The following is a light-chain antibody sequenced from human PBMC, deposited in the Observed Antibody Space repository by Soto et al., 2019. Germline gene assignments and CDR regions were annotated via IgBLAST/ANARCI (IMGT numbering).Light chain of an antibody. CDR1: QGISTF. J-gene: IGKJ4*01. CDR2: DAS. V-gene: IGKV1-9*01. Sequence: DIQLTQSPSFVSSSVIDIVTITFLASQGISTFLAWYQQHPGTAPKRLIYDASNLQSGVPSRFSGSGSGTEFTLTISSLQPEDFATYYCQQVNNYPLTFGGGTKVDI. CDR3: QQVNNYPLT.